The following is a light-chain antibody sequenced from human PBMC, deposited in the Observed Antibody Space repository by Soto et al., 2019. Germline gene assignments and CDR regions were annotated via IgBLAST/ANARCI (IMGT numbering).Light chain of an antibody. Sequence: NFMLTQPHSVSESPGKTVTISCTGSSGSIASNYVQWYRQRPGSAPTTVIYEDNRRPSGVPDRFSCSIDSSSNSASLTISGLKTEDEADYYCQSYDTNIVVFGGGTKLTVL. J-gene: IGLJ2*01. CDR2: EDN. V-gene: IGLV6-57*02. CDR1: SGSIASNY. CDR3: QSYDTNIVV.